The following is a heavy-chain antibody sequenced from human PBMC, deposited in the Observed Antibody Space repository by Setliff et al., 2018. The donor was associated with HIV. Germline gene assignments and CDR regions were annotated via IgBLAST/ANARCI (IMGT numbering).Heavy chain of an antibody. CDR1: GGSFSGYY. V-gene: IGHV4-34*10. CDR3: VRYRSKIDWFDP. Sequence: SETLSLTCAFNGGSFSGYYWMWIRQSPGEGLEWIGEINHSGNTNYDTALKSRLTMYADTSRTQFYLNLRSVTASDTAVYYCVRYRSKIDWFDPWGQGTLVTVSS. J-gene: IGHJ5*02. CDR2: INHSGNT.